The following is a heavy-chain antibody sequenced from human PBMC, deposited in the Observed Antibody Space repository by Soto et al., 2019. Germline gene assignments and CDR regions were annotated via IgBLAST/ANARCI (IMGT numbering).Heavy chain of an antibody. CDR1: GYTFTSYA. Sequence: ASVKVSCKASGYTFTSYAMHWVRQAPGQRLEWMGRINAGNGNTKYSQKFQGRVTITRDTSASTAYMELSSLRSEDTAVYYCARAHPYDILTGYYSDFYYWGQGTLVTVSS. CDR2: INAGNGNT. V-gene: IGHV1-3*01. D-gene: IGHD3-9*01. CDR3: ARAHPYDILTGYYSDFYY. J-gene: IGHJ4*02.